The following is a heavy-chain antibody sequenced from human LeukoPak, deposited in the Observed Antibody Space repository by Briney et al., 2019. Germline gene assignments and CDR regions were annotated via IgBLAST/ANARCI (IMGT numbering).Heavy chain of an antibody. J-gene: IGHJ4*02. Sequence: HPSETLSLTCNVSGGSISSGRYYWSWIRQPAGKGLEWIGRIYYSGITDYNPSLKSRVTISADTSKNQFSLRLPSVTAADTAVYYCARGLERRLGYFDYWGQGTLVTVPS. CDR3: ARGLERRLGYFDY. CDR2: IYYSGIT. CDR1: GGSISSGRYY. D-gene: IGHD1-1*01. V-gene: IGHV4-61*02.